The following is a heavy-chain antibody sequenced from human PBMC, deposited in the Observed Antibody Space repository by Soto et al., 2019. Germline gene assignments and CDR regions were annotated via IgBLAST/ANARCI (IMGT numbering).Heavy chain of an antibody. D-gene: IGHD1-26*01. CDR3: ARATAGLSY. CDR2: ISNDGRST. J-gene: IGHJ4*02. CDR1: GLTFSNFR. V-gene: IGHV3-74*01. Sequence: EVQLVESGGGLVQPGGSLRLSCAASGLTFSNFRMHWVRQAPGKGLVWVARISNDGRSTNHADSVKGRFTISRDNDKSTLYLQLNSLRVTDTAVYYGARATAGLSYWGQGTLVPVSS.